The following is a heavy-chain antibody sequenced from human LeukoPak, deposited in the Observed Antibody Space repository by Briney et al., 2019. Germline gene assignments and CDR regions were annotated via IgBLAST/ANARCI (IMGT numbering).Heavy chain of an antibody. V-gene: IGHV3-21*01. CDR2: ISSSSSYI. J-gene: IGHJ6*03. Sequence: GGSLRLSCAASGFTFSSYSMNWVRQAPGKGLEWVSSISSSSSYIYYADSVKGRFTISRDNAKNSLYLEVSSLRVEDTAVYYCVRAFGGYDSQRFYYNMDVWGKGTTVTVSS. D-gene: IGHD5-12*01. CDR1: GFTFSSYS. CDR3: VRAFGGYDSQRFYYNMDV.